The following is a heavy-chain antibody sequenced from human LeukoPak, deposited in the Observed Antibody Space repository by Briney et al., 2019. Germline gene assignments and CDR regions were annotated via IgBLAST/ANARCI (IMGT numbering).Heavy chain of an antibody. J-gene: IGHJ4*02. CDR1: GDSITTYY. D-gene: IGHD5-12*01. V-gene: IGHV4-59*01. Sequence: PSGTLSLTCTVSGDSITTYYWSWIRQPPGKGLEWIGYIHESGSTNYNPSLKSRVTISSDMSKIQFSLKLNSVTAADTAVYYCARKYSGYGGWIDYWGQGTLVTVSS. CDR3: ARKYSGYGGWIDY. CDR2: IHESGST.